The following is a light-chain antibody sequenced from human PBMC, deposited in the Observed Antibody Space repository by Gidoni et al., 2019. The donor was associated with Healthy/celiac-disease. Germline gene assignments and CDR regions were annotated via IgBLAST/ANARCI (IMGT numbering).Light chain of an antibody. CDR1: QSVSSY. J-gene: IGKJ4*01. CDR3: QQRSNWPPLT. V-gene: IGKV3-11*01. Sequence: EMVLTQSPATLSLAPGARATLSFRASQSVSSYLAWSQQTPGQAPRLRIYDASNRATGIPARCSGSGSGTDFTLSISSLETVDFAVYYCQQRSNWPPLTFGGGTKVEIK. CDR2: DAS.